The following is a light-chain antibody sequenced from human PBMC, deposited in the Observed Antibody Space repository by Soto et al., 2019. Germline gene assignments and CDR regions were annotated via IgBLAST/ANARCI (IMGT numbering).Light chain of an antibody. CDR2: DAS. J-gene: IGKJ1*01. Sequence: DIQMTQSPSTLSASVGDRVTITCRASQSISSWLAWYQQKPGKAPKLLIYDASSLESGVPSRFSGSGSGTKFSLTISSLQPDDFATYYCQQYNSYWAFGKGTKVDI. CDR3: QQYNSYWA. CDR1: QSISSW. V-gene: IGKV1-5*01.